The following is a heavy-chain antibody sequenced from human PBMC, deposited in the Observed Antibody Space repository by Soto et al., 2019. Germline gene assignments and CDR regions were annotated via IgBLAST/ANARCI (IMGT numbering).Heavy chain of an antibody. J-gene: IGHJ4*02. CDR2: IYYSGST. CDR3: AREVASGNITTGYYFDY. CDR1: GGSISSGGYY. D-gene: IGHD1-20*01. V-gene: IGHV4-31*03. Sequence: SETLSLTCTVSGGSISSGGYYWSWIRQHPGKGLEWIGYIYYSGSTYYNPSLKSRVTISVDTSKNQFSLKLSSVTAADTAVYYCAREVASGNITTGYYFDYWGQGTLVTVSS.